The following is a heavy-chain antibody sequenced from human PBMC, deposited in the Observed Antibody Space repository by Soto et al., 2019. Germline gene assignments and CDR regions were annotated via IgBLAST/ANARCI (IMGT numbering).Heavy chain of an antibody. CDR2: IYYSGST. D-gene: IGHD2-21*02. V-gene: IGHV4-59*01. Sequence: ASDTLSLTCTVSGGSISSYYWSWIRQPPGKGLEWIGYIYYSGSTNYNPSPKSRVTISVDTSKNQFSLKLSSVTAADTAVYYCARIAYCGGDCLFYYFDYWGQGTLVTVSS. J-gene: IGHJ4*02. CDR3: ARIAYCGGDCLFYYFDY. CDR1: GGSISSYY.